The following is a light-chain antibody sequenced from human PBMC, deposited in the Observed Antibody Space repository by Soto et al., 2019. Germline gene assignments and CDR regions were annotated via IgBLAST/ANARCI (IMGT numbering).Light chain of an antibody. CDR2: SDN. V-gene: IGLV1-44*01. CDR3: SSYSTSSTLVV. CDR1: SSNIGSNT. J-gene: IGLJ2*01. Sequence: QSVLTQPPSASATPGQRVPISCSGSSSNIGSNTVNWYQQLPGTAPKLLIYSDNQRPSGVPDRFSGSKSGTSASLAIRGLQSEDEADYYCSSYSTSSTLVVFGGGTKLTVL.